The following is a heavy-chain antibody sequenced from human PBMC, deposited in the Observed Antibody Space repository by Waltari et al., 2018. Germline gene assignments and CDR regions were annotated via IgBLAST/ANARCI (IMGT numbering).Heavy chain of an antibody. D-gene: IGHD3-3*01. J-gene: IGHJ6*03. CDR1: GFSLSNARMG. CDR2: IFSNDEK. V-gene: IGHV2-26*01. Sequence: QVTLKESGPVLVKPTETLTLTCTVSGFSLSNARMGVSWIRQPPGKALEWLALIFSNDEKSYSTSLKSRLTISKDTSKSQVVLTMTNMDPVDTATYYCARTAYDFWSGYYSVYYMDVWGKGTTVTISS. CDR3: ARTAYDFWSGYYSVYYMDV.